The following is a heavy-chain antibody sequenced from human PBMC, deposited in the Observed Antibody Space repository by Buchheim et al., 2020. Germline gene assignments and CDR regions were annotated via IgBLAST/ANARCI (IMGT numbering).Heavy chain of an antibody. D-gene: IGHD1-26*01. CDR2: IYYSGST. CDR1: GDSISSGAYY. V-gene: IGHV4-31*03. CDR3: ARDLTGGLRGSFDY. J-gene: IGHJ4*02. Sequence: QVQLQESGPGLVKPSQTLSLTCTVSGDSISSGAYYWSWIRQHPGKGLEWIGYIYYSGSTYYNPPLKSRVALPVDTSKTPFSLKLSSVTAADTAVYYCARDLTGGLRGSFDYWGQGTL.